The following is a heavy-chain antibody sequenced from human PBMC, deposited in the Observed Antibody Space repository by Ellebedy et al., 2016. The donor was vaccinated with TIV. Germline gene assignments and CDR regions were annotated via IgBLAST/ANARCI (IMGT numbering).Heavy chain of an antibody. CDR1: GFTFSSYA. CDR3: AKAGRLVTIFGVVIKDYYYMDV. CDR2: ISGSGGST. J-gene: IGHJ6*03. V-gene: IGHV3-23*01. Sequence: GGSLRLXXAASGFTFSSYAMSWVRQAPGKGLEWVSAISGSGGSTYYADSVKGRFTISRDNSKNTLYLQMNSLRAEDTAVYYCAKAGRLVTIFGVVIKDYYYMDVWGKGTTVTVSS. D-gene: IGHD3-3*01.